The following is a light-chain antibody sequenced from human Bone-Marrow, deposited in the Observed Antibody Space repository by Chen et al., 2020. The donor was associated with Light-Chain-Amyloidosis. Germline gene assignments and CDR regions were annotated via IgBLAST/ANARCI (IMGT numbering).Light chain of an antibody. CDR2: DTS. J-gene: IGKJ1*01. CDR1: QSVGAY. V-gene: IGKV3-11*01. CDR3: QQGATWPWT. Sequence: VLTQSPATLSLSPGEGATLSCRTSQSVGAYLAWYQQRPGQAPRLLIYDTSNRATGIPARFSGSGSETDFTLTISSLESEDLAVYYCQQGATWPWTFGHGTKVEIK.